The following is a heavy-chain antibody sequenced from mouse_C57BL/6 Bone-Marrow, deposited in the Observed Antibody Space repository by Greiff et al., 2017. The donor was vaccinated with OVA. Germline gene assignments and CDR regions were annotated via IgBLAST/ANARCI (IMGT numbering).Heavy chain of an antibody. CDR1: GYTFTSYW. D-gene: IGHD3-1*01. V-gene: IGHV1-69*01. CDR3: ARSGGSFDY. J-gene: IGHJ2*01. Sequence: QVQLQQPGAELVMPGASVKLSCKASGYTFTSYWMHWVKQRPGQGLEWIGEIDPSDSYTNYNQKFQGKSTLTVDKSSSTAYMQLSSLTSEDSAVYYCARSGGSFDYWGQGTTLTVSA. CDR2: IDPSDSYT.